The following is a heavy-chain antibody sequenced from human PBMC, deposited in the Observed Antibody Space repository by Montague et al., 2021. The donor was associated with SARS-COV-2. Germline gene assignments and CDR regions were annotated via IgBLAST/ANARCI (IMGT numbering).Heavy chain of an antibody. V-gene: IGHV4-39*07. D-gene: IGHD6-13*01. Sequence: SETLSLTCAFSGGSISSSSYYWGWIRRPPGKGLEWIGSIYYSGSTYYNPSLKSRVTISVDTSKNQFSLKLSSVTAADTAVYYCARVGRQQLVRLSGVDVWGQGTTVTVSS. CDR1: GGSISSSSYY. CDR3: ARVGRQQLVRLSGVDV. CDR2: IYYSGST. J-gene: IGHJ6*02.